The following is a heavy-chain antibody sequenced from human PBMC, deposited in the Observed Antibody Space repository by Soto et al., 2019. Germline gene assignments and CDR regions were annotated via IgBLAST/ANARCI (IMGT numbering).Heavy chain of an antibody. V-gene: IGHV5-51*01. Sequence: GESLKISCRTSGYRFTSYWIAWVRQMPGKGLEWMGIIFPSDSDTRYSSSFQGQVTISADRSTSTVFLQWASLKASDTAVYFCARKDKSGYFNWFDPWGQGTLVTVSS. CDR2: IFPSDSDT. J-gene: IGHJ5*02. CDR3: ARKDKSGYFNWFDP. D-gene: IGHD3-22*01. CDR1: GYRFTSYW.